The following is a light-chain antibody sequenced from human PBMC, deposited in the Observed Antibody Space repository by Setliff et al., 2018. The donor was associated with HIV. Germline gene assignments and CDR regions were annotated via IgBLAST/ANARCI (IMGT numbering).Light chain of an antibody. J-gene: IGLJ1*01. CDR3: QSYDESLSGSYV. Sequence: QSVLTQPPSVSGTPGQRVTISCTGCNSNIGAGYDVHWYQQLPGTAPKLLIHGDTSRPSGVPDRFSGSKSGTSASLGITGLQAEDEADYYCQSYDESLSGSYVFGTGTKVTVL. V-gene: IGLV1-40*01. CDR2: GDT. CDR1: NSNIGAGYD.